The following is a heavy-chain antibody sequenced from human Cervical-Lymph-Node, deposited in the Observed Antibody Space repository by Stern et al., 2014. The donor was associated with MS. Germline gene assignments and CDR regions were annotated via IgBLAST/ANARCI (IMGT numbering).Heavy chain of an antibody. Sequence: VQLVQSGAEVKKPGASVKVSCKASGYTFTSYAMHWVRQAPGQRLEWMGWINAGNGNTKYSQKFQGRVTITRATSASTAYMELSSLRSEDTAVYYCARVTMVRGVTDVWGQGTTVTVSS. V-gene: IGHV1-3*01. CDR3: ARVTMVRGVTDV. D-gene: IGHD3-10*01. J-gene: IGHJ6*02. CDR2: INAGNGNT. CDR1: GYTFTSYA.